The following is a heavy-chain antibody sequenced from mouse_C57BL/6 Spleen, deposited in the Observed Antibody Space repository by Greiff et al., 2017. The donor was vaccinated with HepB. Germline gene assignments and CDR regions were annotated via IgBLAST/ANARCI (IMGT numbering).Heavy chain of an antibody. J-gene: IGHJ4*01. V-gene: IGHV1-26*01. CDR2: INPNNGGT. Sequence: EVKVVESGPELVKPGASVKISCKASGYTFTDYYMNWVKQSHGKSLEWIGDINPNNGGTSYNQKFKGKATLTVDKSSSTAYMELRSLTSEDSAVYYCARRWYAMDYWGQGTSVTVSS. CDR1: GYTFTDYY. CDR3: ARRWYAMDY.